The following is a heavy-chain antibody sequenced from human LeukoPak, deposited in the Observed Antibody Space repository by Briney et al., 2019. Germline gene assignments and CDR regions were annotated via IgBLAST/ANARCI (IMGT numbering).Heavy chain of an antibody. CDR3: AKWSWEMFDY. CDR1: GCTFSSYA. Sequence: GGSLRLSCAASGCTFSSYAMSWVRQAPGKGLEGVSAISGSGGSTYYADSVKGRFTISRDNSNNTLYLQMNSLRPQDTSLYYCAKWSWEMFDYWGQGTLVTVSS. CDR2: ISGSGGST. D-gene: IGHD1-26*01. J-gene: IGHJ4*02. V-gene: IGHV3-23*01.